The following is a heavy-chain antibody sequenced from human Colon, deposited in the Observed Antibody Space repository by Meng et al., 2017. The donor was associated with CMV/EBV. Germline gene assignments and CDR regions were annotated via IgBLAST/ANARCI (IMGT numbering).Heavy chain of an antibody. Sequence: GESLKISCAASGFTFSDYYMSWIRQAPGKGLEWVSYISSSGSTIYYADSVKGRFTISRDNAKNSLYLQMNSLRGDDAGVYYCARGNTGGDYYFYGMDLWGQGTTVTVSS. CDR1: GFTFSDYY. V-gene: IGHV3-11*01. D-gene: IGHD3-10*01. CDR3: ARGNTGGDYYFYGMDL. CDR2: ISSSGSTI. J-gene: IGHJ6*02.